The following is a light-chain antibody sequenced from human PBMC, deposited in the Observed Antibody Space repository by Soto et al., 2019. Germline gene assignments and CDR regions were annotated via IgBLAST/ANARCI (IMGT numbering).Light chain of an antibody. CDR3: SSYAGRLTDVL. Sequence: QSALTQPASVSGSPGQSITISCTGTSSDVGSWNLVSWYQQLPGRPPKLVIHEVTKRPSGVSNRFSGSKSGNTASLTISGLQADDEADYYCSSYAGRLTDVLFGGGTKLTVL. J-gene: IGLJ3*02. CDR2: EVT. V-gene: IGLV2-23*02. CDR1: SSDVGSWNL.